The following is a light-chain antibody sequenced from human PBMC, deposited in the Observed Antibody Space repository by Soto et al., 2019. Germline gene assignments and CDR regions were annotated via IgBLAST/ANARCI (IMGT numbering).Light chain of an antibody. V-gene: IGKV1-39*01. CDR2: AAS. CDR3: QQSCSTPIT. CDR1: QSIRTY. Sequence: IQMTRSPTSLSASVVDRCTSACRASQSIRTYLNWYQLKAGKAPKLLIYAASSLQSGVPSRFSGSGSETDFTLTISSLQPEDFATYYCQQSCSTPITFGQGTRLEIK. J-gene: IGKJ5*01.